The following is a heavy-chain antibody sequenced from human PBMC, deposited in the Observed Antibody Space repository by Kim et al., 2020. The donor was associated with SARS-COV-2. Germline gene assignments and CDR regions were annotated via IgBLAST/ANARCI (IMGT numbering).Heavy chain of an antibody. Sequence: GESLKISCKGSGYSFTSYWIGWVRQMPGKGLEWMGIIYTGDYDTRYSTSFQGQVTISAYKSISTDYLQWRSLKSSDTAMYYCARREGARITMVRGVTQGGFGNWFDTWGQATLVTVSS. D-gene: IGHD3-10*01. CDR1: GYSFTSYW. CDR3: ARREGARITMVRGVTQGGFGNWFDT. CDR2: IYTGDYDT. V-gene: IGHV5-51*01. J-gene: IGHJ5*02.